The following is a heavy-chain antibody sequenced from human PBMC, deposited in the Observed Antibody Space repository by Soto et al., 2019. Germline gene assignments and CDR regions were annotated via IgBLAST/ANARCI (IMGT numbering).Heavy chain of an antibody. CDR2: IYYSGST. CDR1: GGSISSYY. Sequence: QVQLQESGPGLVKPSETLSLTCTVSGGSISSYYWSWIRQPPGKGLEWIGSIYYSGSTNYNPSLTSRVSISVDSSKNLFSLKLSSVTAADTAVYYCARYVSDYDFWSGYYNSGMDVWGQGTTVTVSS. J-gene: IGHJ6*02. CDR3: ARYVSDYDFWSGYYNSGMDV. D-gene: IGHD3-3*01. V-gene: IGHV4-59*01.